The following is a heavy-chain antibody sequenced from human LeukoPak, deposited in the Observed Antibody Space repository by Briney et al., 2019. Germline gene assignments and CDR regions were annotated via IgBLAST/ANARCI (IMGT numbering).Heavy chain of an antibody. V-gene: IGHV3-21*01. Sequence: GGSLRLSCAASGFTFSSYSMNWVRQAPGKGLEWVSSISSSSSYIYYADSVKGRFTISRDNAKNSLYLQMNSLRAEDTAVYYCARPYHCSSTSCYGYYYYMDVWGKGTTVTVSS. D-gene: IGHD2-2*01. J-gene: IGHJ6*03. CDR2: ISSSSSYI. CDR1: GFTFSSYS. CDR3: ARPYHCSSTSCYGYYYYMDV.